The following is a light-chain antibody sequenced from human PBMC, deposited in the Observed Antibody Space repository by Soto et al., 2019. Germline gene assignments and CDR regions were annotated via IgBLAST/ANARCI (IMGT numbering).Light chain of an antibody. CDR2: AAS. V-gene: IGKV1-39*01. CDR3: QQYNTYWT. CDR1: QSNSSY. J-gene: IGKJ1*01. Sequence: DIQMTQSPSSLSASVGDRVTITCRASQSNSSYLNWYQQKPGKAPKLLIYAASSLQSGVPSRFSGSGSGTDFTLTISSLQPEDFATYYCQQYNTYWTFGQGTKVEI.